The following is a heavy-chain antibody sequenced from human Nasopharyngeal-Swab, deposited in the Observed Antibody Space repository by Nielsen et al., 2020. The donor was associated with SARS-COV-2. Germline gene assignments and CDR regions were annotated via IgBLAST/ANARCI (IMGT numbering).Heavy chain of an antibody. Sequence: WIRQPPGKGLEWIGSIYYSGSTYYNPPLKSRVTISVDTSKNQFSLKLSSVTAADTAVYYCARRTRYGITGTRGGFPVWGKGTTVTVSS. CDR3: ARRTRYGITGTRGGFPV. J-gene: IGHJ6*04. CDR2: IYYSGST. D-gene: IGHD1-7*01. V-gene: IGHV4-39*07.